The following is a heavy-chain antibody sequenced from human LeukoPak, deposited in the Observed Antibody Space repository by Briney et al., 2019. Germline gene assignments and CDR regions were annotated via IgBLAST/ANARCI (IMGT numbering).Heavy chain of an antibody. CDR1: GFTFSSYW. V-gene: IGHV3-7*05. D-gene: IGHD3-10*01. CDR3: ARDGMGVIKAFDI. Sequence: GGSLRLSCAASGFTFSSYWMSWVRQVPGKGLEWVANIRHDGSEKHFVDSVKGRFTISRDNAKNSLYLQMNSLRVEETAVYYCARDGMGVIKAFDIWGQGTMVTVSS. CDR2: IRHDGSEK. J-gene: IGHJ3*02.